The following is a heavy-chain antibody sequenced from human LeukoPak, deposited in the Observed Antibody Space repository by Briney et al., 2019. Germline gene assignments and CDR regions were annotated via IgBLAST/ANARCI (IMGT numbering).Heavy chain of an antibody. D-gene: IGHD6-13*01. CDR3: ARDEGGYTRRAFDI. CDR2: IFTSGSTNYNPT. CDR1: GGSISSYY. Sequence: PSETLSLACTVSGGSISSYYWSWIRQPPGKGPEWIGDIFTSGSTNYNPTNYNPSLKSRVSISVDTSKKQFSLNLSSVTAADTAIYYCARDEGGYTRRAFDIWGQGTKVTVSS. J-gene: IGHJ3*02. V-gene: IGHV4-59*01.